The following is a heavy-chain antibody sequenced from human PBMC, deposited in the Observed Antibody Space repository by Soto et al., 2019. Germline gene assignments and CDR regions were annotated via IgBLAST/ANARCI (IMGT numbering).Heavy chain of an antibody. CDR1: GGSMRNYF. D-gene: IGHD6-13*01. V-gene: IGHV4-59*01. Sequence: TLSLTCTVSGGSMRNYFWTWIRQPPGKGLEWIGYIHYSGTTSFFPSYNPSLRSRVTISEDTSKNQFSLKLLSVTTADTAVYFCAAGEASSRNLAPYYLDFWGQGTLVTVSS. CDR2: IHYSGTT. J-gene: IGHJ4*02. CDR3: AAGEASSRNLAPYYLDF.